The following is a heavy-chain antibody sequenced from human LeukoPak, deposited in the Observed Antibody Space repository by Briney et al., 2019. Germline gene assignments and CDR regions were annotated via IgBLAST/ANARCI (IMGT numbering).Heavy chain of an antibody. J-gene: IGHJ5*02. CDR2: IYTSGST. CDR1: GGSISSYY. V-gene: IGHV4-4*07. CDR3: ARRAGYCSSTSCYGGGWFDP. Sequence: SETLSLTCTVSGGSISSYYWSWIRQPAGKGLEWVGHIYTSGSTKYNPSLKSRVTMSVDTSKNLFSLKLRFVTAADTAVYYCARRAGYCSSTSCYGGGWFDPWGRGTLVTVSS. D-gene: IGHD2-2*01.